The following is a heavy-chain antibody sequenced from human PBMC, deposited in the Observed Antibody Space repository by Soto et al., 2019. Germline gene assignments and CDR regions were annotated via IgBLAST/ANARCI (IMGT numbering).Heavy chain of an antibody. CDR3: AKARVVVAARGAWFDP. CDR1: GFTFSSYA. Sequence: GGSLRLSCAASGFTFSSYAMSWVRQAPGKGLEWVSAISGSGGNTYYADSVKGRFTISRDNSKNTLYLQMNSLRAEDTAVYYCAKARVVVAARGAWFDPWGQGTLVTVSS. CDR2: ISGSGGNT. J-gene: IGHJ5*02. D-gene: IGHD2-15*01. V-gene: IGHV3-23*01.